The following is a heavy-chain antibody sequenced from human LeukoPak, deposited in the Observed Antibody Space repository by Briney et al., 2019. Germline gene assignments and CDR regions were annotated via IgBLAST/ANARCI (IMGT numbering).Heavy chain of an antibody. CDR1: GFTVSSNY. D-gene: IGHD6-19*01. V-gene: IGHV3-23*01. CDR2: VSGSGGSA. Sequence: PGGSLRLSCAASGFTVSSNYMSWVRQAPGKGLEWVSAVSGSGGSAYYANSVKGRFTISRDNSKDTLDLRMNSLRAEDTAVYYCAKASFTYSSGWYYFDYWGQGTLVTISS. CDR3: AKASFTYSSGWYYFDY. J-gene: IGHJ4*02.